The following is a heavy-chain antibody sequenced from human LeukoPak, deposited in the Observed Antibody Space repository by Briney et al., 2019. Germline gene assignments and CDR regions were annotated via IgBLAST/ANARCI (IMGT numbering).Heavy chain of an antibody. Sequence: GSLRLSCAASGFTFSSYAMSWVRQPPGKGLEWIGEINHSGSTNYNPSLKSRVTISVDTSKNQFSLKLSSVTAADTAVYYCARGETTVTTLFDYWGQGTLVTVSP. V-gene: IGHV4-34*01. D-gene: IGHD4-17*01. CDR3: ARGETTVTTLFDY. CDR2: INHSGST. J-gene: IGHJ4*02. CDR1: GFTFSSYA.